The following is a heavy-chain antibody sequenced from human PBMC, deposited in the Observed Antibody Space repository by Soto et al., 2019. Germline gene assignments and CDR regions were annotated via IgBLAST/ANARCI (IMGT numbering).Heavy chain of an antibody. V-gene: IGHV1-69*13. CDR3: ARSNWNSTLYYYYYGMDV. J-gene: IGHJ6*02. CDR2: IIPIFGTA. CDR1: GGTFSSYA. Sequence: ASVKVSCKASGGTFSSYAISWVRQAPGQGLEWMGGIIPIFGTANYAQKFQGRVTITADESTSTAYMELSSLRSEDTAVYYCARSNWNSTLYYYYYGMDVWGQGTTVTVSS. D-gene: IGHD1-7*01.